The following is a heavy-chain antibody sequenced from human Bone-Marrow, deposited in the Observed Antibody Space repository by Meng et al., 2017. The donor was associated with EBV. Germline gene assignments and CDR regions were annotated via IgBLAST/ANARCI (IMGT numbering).Heavy chain of an antibody. D-gene: IGHD5-12*01. CDR2: INHSGST. V-gene: IGHV4-34*01. Sequence: QVQLQQWGAGLLKPSETLFLPCAVSGGSFSGYYWSWIRQPPGKGLEWIGEINHSGSTNYNPSLKSRVTISVDTSKNQFSLKLSSVTAADTAVYYCAREHAGERVDIVATSSLLDYWGQGTLVTVS. CDR1: GGSFSGYY. CDR3: AREHAGERVDIVATSSLLDY. J-gene: IGHJ4*02.